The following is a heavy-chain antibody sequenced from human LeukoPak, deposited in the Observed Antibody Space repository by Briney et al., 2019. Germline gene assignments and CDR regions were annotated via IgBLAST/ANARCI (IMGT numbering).Heavy chain of an antibody. Sequence: SETLSLTCAVSGYSISSGYYWRCIRRPPGEGLEWIGSIYHSGSTYYNPPLKSRITIAVSTTKNQFSLKLRSVAAADTSVYYCARLYYYGSGSYYIQYFQHWGQGTLVTVSS. D-gene: IGHD3-10*01. J-gene: IGHJ1*01. CDR1: GYSISSGYY. CDR3: ARLYYYGSGSYYIQYFQH. V-gene: IGHV4-38-2*01. CDR2: IYHSGST.